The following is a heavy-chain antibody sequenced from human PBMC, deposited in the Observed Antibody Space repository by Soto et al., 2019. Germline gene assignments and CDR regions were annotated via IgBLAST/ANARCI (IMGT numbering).Heavy chain of an antibody. V-gene: IGHV4-4*02. CDR3: AKDIYYFDF. J-gene: IGHJ4*02. CDR1: GGSIRSSNW. CDR2: IYHSGST. D-gene: IGHD2-21*01. Sequence: QVQLQESGPGLVKPSGTLSLTCAVSGGSIRSSNWWSWVRQPPGKGLEWIGEIYHSGSTNYNPSLESRVTISVDKSKNQFSLKLSSLTVADTAVYYCAKDIYYFDFWGQGTLVTVSS.